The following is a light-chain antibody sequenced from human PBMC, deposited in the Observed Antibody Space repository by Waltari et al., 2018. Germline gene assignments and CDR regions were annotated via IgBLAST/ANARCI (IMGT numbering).Light chain of an antibody. Sequence: EIVLTQSPATLSLSPGERATLSCRASQSVATYLAWYQQKPGQAPRLLIDDASNRATGIPARFSGSGSGRDFILTISSLEPEDFAVYYCQQRSSWPETFGQGTKVET. CDR3: QQRSSWPET. CDR2: DAS. V-gene: IGKV3-11*02. J-gene: IGKJ1*01. CDR1: QSVATY.